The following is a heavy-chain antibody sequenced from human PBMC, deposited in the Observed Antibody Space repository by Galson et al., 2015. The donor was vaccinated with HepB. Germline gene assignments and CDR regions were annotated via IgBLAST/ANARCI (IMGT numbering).Heavy chain of an antibody. J-gene: IGHJ3*02. V-gene: IGHV3-30*04. CDR2: ISYDGSNK. CDR3: ARDLWIQLWDGAFDI. CDR1: GFTFSSYA. Sequence: SLRLSCAASGFTFSSYAMHWVRQAPGKGLEWVAVISYDGSNKYYADSVKSRFTISRDNSKNTLYLQMNSLRAEDTAVYYCARDLWIQLWDGAFDIWGQGTMVTVSS. D-gene: IGHD5-18*01.